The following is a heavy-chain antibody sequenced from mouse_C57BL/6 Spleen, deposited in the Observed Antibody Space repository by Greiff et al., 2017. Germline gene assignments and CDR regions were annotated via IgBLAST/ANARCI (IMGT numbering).Heavy chain of an antibody. CDR1: GYTFTSYW. D-gene: IGHD1-1*01. V-gene: IGHV1-64*01. CDR3: AREGTVVARRYFDV. J-gene: IGHJ1*03. CDR2: IHPTSGST. Sequence: QVQLKQPGAELVKPGASVKLSCKASGYTFTSYWMHWVKQRPGQGLEWIGMIHPTSGSTNYNEKFKSKATLTVDKSSSTAYMQLSSLTSEDSAVYYCAREGTVVARRYFDVWGTGTTVTVAS.